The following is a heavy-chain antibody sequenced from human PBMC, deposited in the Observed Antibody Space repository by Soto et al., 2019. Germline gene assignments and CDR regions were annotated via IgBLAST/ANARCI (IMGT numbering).Heavy chain of an antibody. J-gene: IGHJ4*02. D-gene: IGHD3-22*01. CDR1: GGSISSYY. V-gene: IGHV4-59*01. Sequence: SETLSLTCTVSGGSISSYYWSWIRQPPGKGLEWIGYIYYSGSTNYNPSLKSRVTISVDTSKNQFSLKLSSVTAADTAVYYCARLRYDSSGYRIDYWGQGTLVTVSS. CDR3: ARLRYDSSGYRIDY. CDR2: IYYSGST.